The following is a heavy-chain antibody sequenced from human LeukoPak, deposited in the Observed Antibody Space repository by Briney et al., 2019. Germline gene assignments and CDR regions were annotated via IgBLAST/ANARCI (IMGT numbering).Heavy chain of an antibody. CDR2: ISGSGGST. CDR3: AKTHKLLWFGDY. V-gene: IGHV3-23*01. D-gene: IGHD3-10*01. CDR1: GFTFSSYA. J-gene: IGHJ4*02. Sequence: GGSLRLSCAASGFTFSSYAMSWVRQAPGKGLEWVSAISGSGGSTYYADSVKGRFTISRDNSKNTLYLQVNSLRAEDTAVYYCAKTHKLLWFGDYWGQGTLVTVSS.